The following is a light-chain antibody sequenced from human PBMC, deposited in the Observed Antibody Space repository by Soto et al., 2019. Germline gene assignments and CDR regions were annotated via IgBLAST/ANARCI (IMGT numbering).Light chain of an antibody. Sequence: QSALTQPASVSGSPGQSITISCTGTSSDVGGYNYVSWYQQHPGKAPKLMIYDVSNRPSGVSNRFSGSKSGNTASLTISGLHAEDEADYYCSSYPSSSTVVFGGGTKLTVL. CDR1: SSDVGGYNY. V-gene: IGLV2-14*01. CDR3: SSYPSSSTVV. CDR2: DVS. J-gene: IGLJ2*01.